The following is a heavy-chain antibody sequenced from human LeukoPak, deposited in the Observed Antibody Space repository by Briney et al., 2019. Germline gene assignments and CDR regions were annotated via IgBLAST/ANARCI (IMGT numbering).Heavy chain of an antibody. D-gene: IGHD3-3*01. CDR2: IRYDGSNK. V-gene: IGHV3-30*02. Sequence: SGGSLRLSCAASGFTFSSYGMHWVRQAPGKGLEWVAFIRYDGSNKYYADSVKGRFTISRDNSKNTLYLQMNSLRAEDTAVYYCAKDEWLSTYYFDYWGQGTLVTVSS. CDR1: GFTFSSYG. CDR3: AKDEWLSTYYFDY. J-gene: IGHJ4*02.